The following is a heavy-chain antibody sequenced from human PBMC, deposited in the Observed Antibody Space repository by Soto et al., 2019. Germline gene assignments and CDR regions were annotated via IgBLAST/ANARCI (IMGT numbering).Heavy chain of an antibody. CDR3: ARRNYGEEGYFFDF. V-gene: IGHV4-59*08. D-gene: IGHD4-17*01. CDR2: IYDSGTT. CDR1: GGSITGYY. J-gene: IGHJ4*02. Sequence: QVQLRESGPGLGRPSETLSLTCTVSGGSITGYYWSWIRQPPGKGLEWIGYIYDSGTTTYNAALKSRVTISADTSKNQFSLNLRSVTAADTAVYYCARRNYGEEGYFFDFWGQGLLVTVSS.